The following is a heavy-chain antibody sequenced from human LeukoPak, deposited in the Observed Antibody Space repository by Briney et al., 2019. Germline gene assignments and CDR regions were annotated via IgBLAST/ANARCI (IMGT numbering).Heavy chain of an antibody. CDR3: ARGRRYSGYEFDY. J-gene: IGHJ4*02. V-gene: IGHV3-21*01. CDR1: GFTFSSYS. D-gene: IGHD5-12*01. CDR2: ISSSSSYI. Sequence: GGSLRLSCAASGFTFSSYSMNWVRQAPGKGLEWVPSISSSSSYIYYADSVKGRFTISRDNAKNLLYLQMNSLRAEDTAVYYCARGRRYSGYEFDYWGQGTLVTVSS.